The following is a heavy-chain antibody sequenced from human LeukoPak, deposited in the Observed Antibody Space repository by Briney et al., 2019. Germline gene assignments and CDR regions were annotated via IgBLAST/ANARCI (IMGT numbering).Heavy chain of an antibody. V-gene: IGHV3-7*01. CDR3: ARDRYYGSGTYYDGYYYYGMDV. D-gene: IGHD3-10*01. CDR1: GFTFSNYW. Sequence: PGGSLRLSCAASGFTFSNYWMSWVRQAPGKGLEWVANIKQDESEKDYVDSVKGRFTISRDHAKNLLYLEMNSLRAEDTAVYYCARDRYYGSGTYYDGYYYYGMDVWGQGTTVTVSS. CDR2: IKQDESEK. J-gene: IGHJ6*02.